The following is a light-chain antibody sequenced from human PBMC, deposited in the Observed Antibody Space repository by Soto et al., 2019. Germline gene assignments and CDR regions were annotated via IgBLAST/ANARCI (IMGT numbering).Light chain of an antibody. J-gene: IGLJ3*02. Sequence: QSVLTQPPSVSGAPGQRVTISCTGSSSNIGAGYDVHWYQQLPGTAPKLLIYGNSNRPSGDPDRFSGSKSGTSASLAIAGLLAEHEADFYCQSYDSSLSGWVFGGGTQLTVL. V-gene: IGLV1-40*01. CDR1: SSNIGAGYD. CDR3: QSYDSSLSGWV. CDR2: GNS.